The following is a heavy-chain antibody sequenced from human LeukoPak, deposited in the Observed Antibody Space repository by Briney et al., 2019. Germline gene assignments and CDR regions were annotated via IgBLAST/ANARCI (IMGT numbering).Heavy chain of an antibody. D-gene: IGHD3-10*01. CDR3: ARGEYYYGSGSYYNGYGMDV. J-gene: IGHJ6*02. CDR2: IYYSGST. CDR1: GGSISSYY. V-gene: IGHV4-59*01. Sequence: KTSETLSLTCTVSGGSISSYYWSWIRQPPGKGLEWIGYIYYSGSTNYNPSLKSRVTISVDTSKNQFSLKLSSVTAADTAVYYCARGEYYYGSGSYYNGYGMDVWGQGTTVTVSS.